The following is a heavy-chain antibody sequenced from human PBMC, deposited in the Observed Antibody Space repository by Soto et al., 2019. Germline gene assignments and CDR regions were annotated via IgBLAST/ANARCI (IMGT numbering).Heavy chain of an antibody. CDR1: GYYSSSYW. J-gene: IGHJ3*01. D-gene: IGHD5-12*01. CDR3: ARRGTLSGRDAFDV. V-gene: IGHV5-51*01. Sequence: PGESLKISCRGSGYYSSSYWIAWVRQMSGKGLEWVGSVYVSDSETKNSPSFQGQVTISADKYTNTAYLYWSSLKASDTAMYYCARRGTLSGRDAFDVWGEGTMVTVSS. CDR2: VYVSDSET.